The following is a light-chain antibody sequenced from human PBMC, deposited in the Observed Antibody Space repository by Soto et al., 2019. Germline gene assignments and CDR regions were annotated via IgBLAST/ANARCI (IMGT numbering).Light chain of an antibody. CDR3: QQYGSSPHT. CDR2: GAS. J-gene: IGKJ2*01. V-gene: IGKV3-20*01. CDR1: QSVSSSY. Sequence: EIVLTQSPGTLSLSPGERATLSCRASQSVSSSYLAWYQHKPGQAPRHPIYGASSRANGLPDRFSGSGSGTDFTLTISRLEPEDFAVYYCQQYGSSPHTFGQGTKLEIQ.